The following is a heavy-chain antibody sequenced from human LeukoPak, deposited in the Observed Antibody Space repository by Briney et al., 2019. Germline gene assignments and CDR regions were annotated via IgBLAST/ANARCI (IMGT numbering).Heavy chain of an antibody. D-gene: IGHD1-14*01. CDR2: IKSKTDGGTT. CDR1: GFTFSNAW. Sequence: GGSLRLSCAASGFTFSNAWMSWVRQAPGKGLEWVGRIKSKTDGGTTDYAAPVKGRFTISRDDSKNTLYLQMNSLRAEDTAVYYCAKDLLYRIPSSVTGDGHNWFDPWGQGTLVTVSS. CDR3: AKDLLYRIPSSVTGDGHNWFDP. V-gene: IGHV3-15*01. J-gene: IGHJ5*02.